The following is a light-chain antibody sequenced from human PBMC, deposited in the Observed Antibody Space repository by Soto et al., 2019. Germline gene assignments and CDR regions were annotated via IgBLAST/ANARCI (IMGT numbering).Light chain of an antibody. V-gene: IGLV2-14*01. Sequence: QSALTQPASVSGSPGQSITISCTGTSSDVGGYNYVSWYQQHPGKAPKLMIYDVSNRPSGVSNRFSGSKSGNTASLTISGLQAGGEADYYCSSYTSSSPYVFGPGTKLTVL. CDR3: SSYTSSSPYV. CDR2: DVS. CDR1: SSDVGGYNY. J-gene: IGLJ1*01.